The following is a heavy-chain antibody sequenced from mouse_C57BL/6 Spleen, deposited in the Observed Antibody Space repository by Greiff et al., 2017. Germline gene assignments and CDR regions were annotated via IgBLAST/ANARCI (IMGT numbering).Heavy chain of an antibody. CDR3: TRVSNPNWYFDV. J-gene: IGHJ1*03. V-gene: IGHV5-9-1*02. CDR1: GFTFSSYA. Sequence: EVKLMESGEGLVKPGGSLKLSCAASGFTFSSYAMSWVRQTPEKRLEWVAYISSGGDYIYYADTVKGRFTISRDNARNTLYLQMSSLKSEDTAMYYCTRVSNPNWYFDVWGTGTTVTVSS. D-gene: IGHD6-2*01. CDR2: ISSGGDYI.